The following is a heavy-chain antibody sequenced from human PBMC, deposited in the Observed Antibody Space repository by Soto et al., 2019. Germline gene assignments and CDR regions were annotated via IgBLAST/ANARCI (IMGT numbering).Heavy chain of an antibody. CDR3: TTVCSLFALDV. Sequence: EVQLVESGGGLVQPGGSLRLSCAASGFTFSSYWMSWVRQAPGKGLEWVANIKTDGSEKYYMDSVRGRFTTSRDNVRNFFFLLINGLTGADTTLYYCTTVCSLFALDVWGLGTSVTGSS. V-gene: IGHV3-7*03. CDR2: IKTDGSEK. CDR1: GFTFSSYW. J-gene: IGHJ6*02. D-gene: IGHD3-10*02.